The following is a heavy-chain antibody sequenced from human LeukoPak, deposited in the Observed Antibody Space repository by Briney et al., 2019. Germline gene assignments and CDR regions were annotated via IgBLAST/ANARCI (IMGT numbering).Heavy chain of an antibody. Sequence: PSETLSLTCAVSGGSISSGGYSWSWIRQPPGKGLEWIGYIYHSGSTYYNPSLKSRVTISVDRSKNQFSLKLSSVTAADTAVYYCARVENDFWSGYYYYWGQGTLVTVSS. CDR2: IYHSGST. J-gene: IGHJ4*02. CDR1: GGSISSGGYS. D-gene: IGHD3-3*01. CDR3: ARVENDFWSGYYYY. V-gene: IGHV4-30-2*01.